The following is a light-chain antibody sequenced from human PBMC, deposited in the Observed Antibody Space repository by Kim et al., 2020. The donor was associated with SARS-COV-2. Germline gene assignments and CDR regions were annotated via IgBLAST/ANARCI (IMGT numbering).Light chain of an antibody. CDR3: PQDGSSPWYS. CDR1: QSVSSSY. Sequence: EIVLTQSPGTLSLSPGERATLSCRASQSVSSSYLAWYQQKPGQAPRLLIYGASSRATGIPDRFSGSGSGTDFTLTISRLAPEDFAVYFWPQDGSSPWYSFGRGTELEIK. CDR2: GAS. J-gene: IGKJ2*03. V-gene: IGKV3-20*01.